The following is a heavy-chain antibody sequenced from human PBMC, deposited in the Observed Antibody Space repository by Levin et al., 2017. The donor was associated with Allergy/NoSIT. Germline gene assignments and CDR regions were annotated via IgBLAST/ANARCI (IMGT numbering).Heavy chain of an antibody. CDR3: AKGGSFDS. CDR2: SSNDGNNQ. CDR1: GITFRDFG. D-gene: IGHD3-16*01. Sequence: GASVKVSCAVSGITFRDFGYHWVRRAPGKGLEWLTLSSNDGNNQFYADSVKGRLTVSRDNSKNTVILQMNALRPDDSAVYYCAKGGSFDSWGQGTLVTVSS. V-gene: IGHV3-30*18. J-gene: IGHJ4*02.